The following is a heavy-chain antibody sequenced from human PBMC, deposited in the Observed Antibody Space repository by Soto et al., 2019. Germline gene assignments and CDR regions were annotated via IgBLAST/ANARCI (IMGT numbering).Heavy chain of an antibody. Sequence: EVQLVESGGGLVQPGGSLRLSCAASGFTVSSNYMSWVRQAPGKGLECVSVIYSGGSTYYADSVKGRFTISRDNSKNTLYLQMTSLRAEDTAVYYCARGRSLDFWSGPHFDYLGQGTLVTVSS. V-gene: IGHV3-66*01. CDR1: GFTVSSNY. J-gene: IGHJ4*02. CDR3: ARGRSLDFWSGPHFDY. D-gene: IGHD3-3*01. CDR2: IYSGGST.